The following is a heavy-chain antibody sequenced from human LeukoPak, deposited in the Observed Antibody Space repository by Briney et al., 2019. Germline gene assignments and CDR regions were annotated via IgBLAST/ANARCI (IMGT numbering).Heavy chain of an antibody. CDR3: ARGAGYCTSTGCYGSDWFDS. J-gene: IGHJ5*01. CDR2: IKQDGSEQ. CDR1: GFTFGDYA. V-gene: IGHV3-7*05. Sequence: GGSLRLSCTTSGFTFGDYAMAWVRQAPGKGLEWVANIKQDGSEQYYADSVKGRFTISRDNAQNSLYLQMNSLRADDTAVYYCARGAGYCTSTGCYGSDWFDSWGQGVLVTVSS. D-gene: IGHD2-2*01.